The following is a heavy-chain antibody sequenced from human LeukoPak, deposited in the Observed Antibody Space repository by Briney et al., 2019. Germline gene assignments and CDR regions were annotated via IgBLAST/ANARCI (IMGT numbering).Heavy chain of an antibody. V-gene: IGHV4-34*01. D-gene: IGHD5-18*01. Sequence: PSETLSLTCAVYGGSFSGYYWSWIRQPPGKGLEWIGEINHSGSTNYNPSLKSRVTISVDTSKSQFSLKLSSVTAADTAVCYCARVGWIQLWAIDYWGQGTLVTVSS. CDR3: ARVGWIQLWAIDY. J-gene: IGHJ4*02. CDR1: GGSFSGYY. CDR2: INHSGST.